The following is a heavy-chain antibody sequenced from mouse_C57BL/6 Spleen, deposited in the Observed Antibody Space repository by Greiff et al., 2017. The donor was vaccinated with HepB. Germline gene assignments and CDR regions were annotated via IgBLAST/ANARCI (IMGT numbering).Heavy chain of an antibody. V-gene: IGHV1-55*01. J-gene: IGHJ2*01. CDR1: GYTFTSYW. CDR2: IYPGSGST. CDR3: ARSNYYGSSFFYFDY. Sequence: QVQLQQPGAELVKPGASVKMSCKASGYTFTSYWITWVKQRPGQGLEWIGDIYPGSGSTNYNEKFKSKATLTVDTSSSTAYMQLSSLTSEDSAVYDCARSNYYGSSFFYFDYWGQGTTLIVSS. D-gene: IGHD1-1*01.